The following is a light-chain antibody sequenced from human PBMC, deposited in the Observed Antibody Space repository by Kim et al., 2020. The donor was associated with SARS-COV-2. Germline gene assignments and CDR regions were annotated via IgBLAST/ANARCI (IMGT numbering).Light chain of an antibody. Sequence: DIQMTQSPSTLSASVGERVTITCRASQSINSWLAWYQQKPGKAPKFLIYDASTLESGVPSRFSGSGSGTEFTLTINNLQPDDFATYYCQQYNSYSPVTFGQGTKLEI. CDR2: DAS. CDR1: QSINSW. CDR3: QQYNSYSPVT. J-gene: IGKJ2*01. V-gene: IGKV1-5*01.